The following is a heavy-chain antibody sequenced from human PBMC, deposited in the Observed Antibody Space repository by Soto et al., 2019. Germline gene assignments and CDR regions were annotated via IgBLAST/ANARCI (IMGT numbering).Heavy chain of an antibody. CDR3: ARGRYGDY. V-gene: IGHV1-18*01. D-gene: IGHD1-1*01. Sequence: QVHLVQSGAEVKKPGASVKDSCKGSGYTFTRYGITWVRQAPGQGLEWMGWISAHNGNTDYAQKLQGRVTVTRDTSTSTAYMELRSLRSDDTAVYYCARGRYGDYWGQGALVTVSS. J-gene: IGHJ4*02. CDR1: GYTFTRYG. CDR2: ISAHNGNT.